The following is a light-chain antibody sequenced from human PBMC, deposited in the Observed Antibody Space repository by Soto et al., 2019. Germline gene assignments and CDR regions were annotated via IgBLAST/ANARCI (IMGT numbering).Light chain of an antibody. V-gene: IGLV2-8*01. CDR2: EVS. J-gene: IGLJ1*01. Sequence: QSALTQPASVSGSPGQSITISCTGTSSDVGGYNYVSWYQQHPGKAPKLMIYEVSNRPSGVPDRFSGSKSGNTASLTVSGLQAADEADYFCKSYAGSNTYVFGSGTKLHRP. CDR3: KSYAGSNTYV. CDR1: SSDVGGYNY.